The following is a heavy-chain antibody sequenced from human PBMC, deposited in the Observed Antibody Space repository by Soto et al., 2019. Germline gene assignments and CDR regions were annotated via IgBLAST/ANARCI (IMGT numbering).Heavy chain of an antibody. D-gene: IGHD1-26*01. J-gene: IGHJ4*02. CDR3: ARWALSRSVVYFDY. Sequence: PSETLSLTCTVSGGSISSSAYYWSWIRQHPGKGLEWIGYISHSGSTYYNPSLKSRVIISVDTSKNQFSLKLSSVTAADTAVYYCARWALSRSVVYFDYWGQGTLVTVSS. CDR1: GGSISSSAYY. CDR2: ISHSGST. V-gene: IGHV4-31*03.